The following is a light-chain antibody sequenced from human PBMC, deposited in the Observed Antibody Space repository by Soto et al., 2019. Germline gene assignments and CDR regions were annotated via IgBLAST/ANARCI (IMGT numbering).Light chain of an antibody. CDR3: QQYNNWPPIT. V-gene: IGKV3-15*01. Sequence: EIVMTQSPATLSVSPGERVTLPCRASQSVNNKVAWYQQKPGQAPRLLIFGASTRATGIPARFSGSGSVTEFTLTISSLQSEDFAVYYCQQYNNWPPITFGQGTKVDIK. CDR1: QSVNNK. J-gene: IGKJ1*01. CDR2: GAS.